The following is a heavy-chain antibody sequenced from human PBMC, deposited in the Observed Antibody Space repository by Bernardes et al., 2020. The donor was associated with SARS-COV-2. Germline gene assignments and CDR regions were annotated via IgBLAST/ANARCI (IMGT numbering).Heavy chain of an antibody. D-gene: IGHD6-13*01. Sequence: SLRLSCAASGFTFDDYAMHWVRQAPGKGLEWVSGISWNSGSIGYADSVKGRFTISRDNAKNSLYLQMNSLRAEDTALYYCAKDIQQQLVLYAFDIWGQGTMVTVSS. CDR1: GFTFDDYA. CDR3: AKDIQQQLVLYAFDI. J-gene: IGHJ3*02. CDR2: ISWNSGSI. V-gene: IGHV3-9*01.